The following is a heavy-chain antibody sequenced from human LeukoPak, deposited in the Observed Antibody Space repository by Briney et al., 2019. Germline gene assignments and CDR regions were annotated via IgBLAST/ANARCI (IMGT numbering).Heavy chain of an antibody. D-gene: IGHD6-13*01. CDR3: GGEFSSSPASMDV. CDR2: ISITSDHI. CDR1: GFTFSASR. J-gene: IGHJ6*02. Sequence: MSGGSLRPSCAASGFTFSASRMEWVRHAPGKGLEWVSSISITSDHIYYADSVKGRFTISRDNAKNSLYLQMSTLRAEDTAVYYCGGEFSSSPASMDVWGQGTTVTVSS. V-gene: IGHV3-21*01.